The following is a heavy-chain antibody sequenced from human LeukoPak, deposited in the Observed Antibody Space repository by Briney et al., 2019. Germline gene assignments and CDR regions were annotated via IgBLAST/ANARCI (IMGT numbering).Heavy chain of an antibody. CDR3: ASGSYYRKDFDY. CDR1: GFTVSSNY. D-gene: IGHD1-26*01. V-gene: IGHV3-53*01. Sequence: GGSLRLSCAASGFTVSSNYMCWVRQAPGKGLEWVSVIYSGGSTYYADSVKGRFTISRDNSKNTLYLQMNSLRAEDTAVYYCASGSYYRKDFDYWGQGTLVTVSS. CDR2: IYSGGST. J-gene: IGHJ4*02.